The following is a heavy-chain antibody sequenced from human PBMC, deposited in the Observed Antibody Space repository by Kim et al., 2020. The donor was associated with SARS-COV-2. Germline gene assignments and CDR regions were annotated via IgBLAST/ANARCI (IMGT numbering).Heavy chain of an antibody. CDR3: ANPRGGVTDF. Sequence: GGSLRLSCAASGFTFSTYGMSWVRQAPGMGLEWVSGITGSGGTTSYADSVKGRFTISRDNSKNTLYLQMNSLRAEDTAVYYCANPRGGVTDFWGQGTLVTVSS. J-gene: IGHJ4*02. CDR1: GFTFSTYG. D-gene: IGHD2-21*02. CDR2: ITGSGGTT. V-gene: IGHV3-23*01.